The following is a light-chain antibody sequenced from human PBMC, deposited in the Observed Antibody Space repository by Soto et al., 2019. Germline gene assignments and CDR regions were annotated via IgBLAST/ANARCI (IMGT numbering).Light chain of an antibody. V-gene: IGKV3-20*01. CDR1: QSVSYSY. CDR2: GAS. CDR3: QQYGSSPPWT. J-gene: IGKJ1*01. Sequence: EIVLTQSPGTLSLSPGERATLSCRASQSVSYSYLAWFQQTPGQGPRLLIYGASSRATGIPDRFSGSGSGTDSTLTISRLEPEDFAVYYCQQYGSSPPWTFAQGXXX.